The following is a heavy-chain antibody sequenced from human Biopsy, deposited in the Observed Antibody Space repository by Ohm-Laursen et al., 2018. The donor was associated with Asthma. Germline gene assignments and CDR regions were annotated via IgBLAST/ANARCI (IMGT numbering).Heavy chain of an antibody. CDR1: GFTVSTNG. Sequence: SLRLSCAASGFTVSTNGMSWVRQPPGKGLEWVSVIYSGGGTYYADSVQGRVTISRDNSKNTLSLQMNSLRAEETAVYYCARAYGGSFFSGSFDIWGQGTMVTVSS. V-gene: IGHV3-53*01. CDR3: ARAYGGSFFSGSFDI. CDR2: IYSGGGT. J-gene: IGHJ3*02. D-gene: IGHD4-23*01.